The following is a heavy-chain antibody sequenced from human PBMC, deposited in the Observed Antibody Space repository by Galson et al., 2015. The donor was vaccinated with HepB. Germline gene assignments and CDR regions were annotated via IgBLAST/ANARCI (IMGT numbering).Heavy chain of an antibody. V-gene: IGHV3-7*03. CDR3: ARGIGRSHWYFDL. D-gene: IGHD2-15*01. J-gene: IGHJ2*01. Sequence: SLRLSCAASGFTFSDYYMSWIRQAPGKGLEWVANIKQDGSEKYYVDSVKGRFIISRDNAKNSLYLQMNSLRAEDTAVYYCARGIGRSHWYFDLWGRGTLVTVSS. CDR1: GFTFSDYY. CDR2: IKQDGSEK.